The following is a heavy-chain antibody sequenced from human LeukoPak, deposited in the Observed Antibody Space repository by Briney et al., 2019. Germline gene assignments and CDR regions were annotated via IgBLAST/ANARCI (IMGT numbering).Heavy chain of an antibody. CDR3: AARAATGTIVDS. V-gene: IGHV4-39*01. CDR2: MYYSGTT. D-gene: IGHD6-13*01. Sequence: SESLSLTCPVSGGSFSPSSYYWGWIRPPRGKGLEWIGNMYYSGTTYYDPSLKSRVTMSVDTSKNQFSLRLTSVAAADTAVYYCAARAATGTIVDSWGQGTLVTVSS. CDR1: GGSFSPSSYY. J-gene: IGHJ4*02.